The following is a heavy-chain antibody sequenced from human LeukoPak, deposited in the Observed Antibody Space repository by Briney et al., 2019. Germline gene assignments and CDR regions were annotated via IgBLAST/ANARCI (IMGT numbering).Heavy chain of an antibody. V-gene: IGHV5-51*03. Sequence: GESLKISCKGSGYSFTSYWIGWGRQMPGKGLEWMGIIYPGDSDTRYSPSFQGHVTISADKSITTAYLQWSSLKAPDTAMYYCARPYSCTSYFDYWGQGTRVNVSS. D-gene: IGHD6-6*01. CDR2: IYPGDSDT. CDR1: GYSFTSYW. J-gene: IGHJ4*02. CDR3: ARPYSCTSYFDY.